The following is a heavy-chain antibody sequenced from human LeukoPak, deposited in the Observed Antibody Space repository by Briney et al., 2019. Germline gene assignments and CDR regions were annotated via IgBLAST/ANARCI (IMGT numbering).Heavy chain of an antibody. J-gene: IGHJ5*02. CDR2: ISSSSSTI. CDR3: ARLHHSNWFDP. V-gene: IGHV3-48*01. Sequence: GGSLRLSCAASGFTFSSYSMNWVRQAPGKGLEWVSYISSSSSTIYYADSVKGRFTISRDNAKNSLYLQMNSLRAEDTAVYYCARLHHSNWFDPWGQGTLVTVSS. D-gene: IGHD1-14*01. CDR1: GFTFSSYS.